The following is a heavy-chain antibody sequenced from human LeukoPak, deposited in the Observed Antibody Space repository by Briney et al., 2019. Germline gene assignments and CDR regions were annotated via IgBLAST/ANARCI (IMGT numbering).Heavy chain of an antibody. V-gene: IGHV5-51*01. CDR2: IYTGDSYT. CDR1: GYSFTSYW. CDR3: ARQGYSSGYYYVSPFDY. Sequence: GEPLKISCKGSGYSFTSYWIGWVGQMPGKGLEWMGIIYTGDSYTRYSPSFQGQVTISADKSISTAYLQWSSLKASDTAMYYCARQGYSSGYYYVSPFDYWGQGTLVTVSS. D-gene: IGHD3-22*01. J-gene: IGHJ4*02.